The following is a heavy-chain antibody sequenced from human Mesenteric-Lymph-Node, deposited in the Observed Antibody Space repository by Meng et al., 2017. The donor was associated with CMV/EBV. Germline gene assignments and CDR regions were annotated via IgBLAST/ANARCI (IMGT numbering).Heavy chain of an antibody. CDR3: ARGYSGYDPPGY. CDR2: IIPIFGTA. V-gene: IGHV1-69*05. Sequence: SVKVSCKASGYTFDVYYIQWVRQAPGQGLEWMGGIIPIFGTANYAQKFQGRVTITTDESTSTAYMELSSLRSEDTAVYYCARGYSGYDPPGYWGQGTLVTVSS. D-gene: IGHD5-12*01. CDR1: GYTFDVYY. J-gene: IGHJ4*02.